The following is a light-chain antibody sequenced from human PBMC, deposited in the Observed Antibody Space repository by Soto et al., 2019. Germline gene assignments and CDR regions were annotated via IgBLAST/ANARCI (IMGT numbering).Light chain of an antibody. J-gene: IGKJ1*01. CDR2: KTS. Sequence: DIQMTQSPSTLSASVGDRVTITCRASQSIRSRLAWYQQKPGKAPKLLIYKTSSLESGVPSRFSGSGSGTKFTITISSLQPDDFASYYCQQYNSHSRTFGQGTKVEIK. CDR1: QSIRSR. CDR3: QQYNSHSRT. V-gene: IGKV1-5*03.